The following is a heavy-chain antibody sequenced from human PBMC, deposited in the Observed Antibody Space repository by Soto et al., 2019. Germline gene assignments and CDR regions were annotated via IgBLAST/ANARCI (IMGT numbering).Heavy chain of an antibody. Sequence: ASVKVSCKASGYTFTSYDINWVRQATGQGLEWMGWMNPNSGNTGYAQKFQGRVTMTRNTSISTAYMELSSLRSEDTAVYYCARVLAHCSGGSCSFDYWGQGTLVTVSS. CDR2: MNPNSGNT. CDR3: ARVLAHCSGGSCSFDY. J-gene: IGHJ4*02. D-gene: IGHD2-15*01. V-gene: IGHV1-8*01. CDR1: GYTFTSYD.